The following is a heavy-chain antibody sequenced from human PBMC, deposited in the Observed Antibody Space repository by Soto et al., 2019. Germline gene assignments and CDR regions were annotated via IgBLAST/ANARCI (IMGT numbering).Heavy chain of an antibody. CDR2: IIPIFGTA. CDR1: GGTFSSYA. V-gene: IGHV1-69*13. Sequence: SVKVSCKASGGTFSSYAISWVRQAPGQGLEWMGGIIPIFGTANYAQKFQGRVTITADESTSTAYMELSSLRSEDTAVYYCARYDFWSGNGPYYFDYWGQGTLVTVS. D-gene: IGHD3-3*01. J-gene: IGHJ4*02. CDR3: ARYDFWSGNGPYYFDY.